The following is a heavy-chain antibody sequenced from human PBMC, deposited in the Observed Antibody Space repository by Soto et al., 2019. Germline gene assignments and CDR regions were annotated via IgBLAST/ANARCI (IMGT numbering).Heavy chain of an antibody. Sequence: ASVKVSCKASGYTFTSYAMHWVRQAPGQRLEWMGWINAGNGNTKYSQKFQGRVTITRDTSASTAYMELSSLRSEDTAVYYCARELMYRRFWSGYSGWFDPWGQGTLVTVSS. CDR1: GYTFTSYA. D-gene: IGHD3-3*01. V-gene: IGHV1-3*01. J-gene: IGHJ5*02. CDR3: ARELMYRRFWSGYSGWFDP. CDR2: INAGNGNT.